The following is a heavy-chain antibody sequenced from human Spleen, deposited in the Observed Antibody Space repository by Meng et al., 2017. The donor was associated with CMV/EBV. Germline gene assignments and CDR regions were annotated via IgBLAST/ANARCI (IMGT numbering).Heavy chain of an antibody. CDR2: ISWNSGSI. CDR3: ANIADAIDI. Sequence: SLKISCAASGFKFDDYSMHWVRQAPGKGLEWVSIISWNSGSISYADSVKGRFTISRDNAKNSLYLQMNSLSAEDTALYYCANIADAIDIWGQGTMVTVSS. D-gene: IGHD2-21*01. V-gene: IGHV3-9*01. CDR1: GFKFDDYS. J-gene: IGHJ3*02.